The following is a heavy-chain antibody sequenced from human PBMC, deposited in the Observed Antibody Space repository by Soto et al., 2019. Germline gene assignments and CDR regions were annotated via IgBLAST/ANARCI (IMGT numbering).Heavy chain of an antibody. Sequence: PSETLSLTCTVSGGSITSSSYYWGWIRQPPGKGLEWIGSIYYSGSTYYNPSLKGRVTISVDTSKNQFSLKLSSVTAADTAVYYCARHDSSGWLRYNWFDPWGQGTLVTVSS. CDR2: IYYSGST. CDR3: ARHDSSGWLRYNWFDP. V-gene: IGHV4-39*01. J-gene: IGHJ5*02. D-gene: IGHD6-19*01. CDR1: GGSITSSSYY.